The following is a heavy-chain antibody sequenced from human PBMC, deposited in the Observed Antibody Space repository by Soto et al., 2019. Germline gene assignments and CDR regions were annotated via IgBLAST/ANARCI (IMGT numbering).Heavy chain of an antibody. CDR2: ITAYNGNK. Sequence: DSVKVSCKTSGYSFTNYGVTWVRQPTGQGLEWMGWITAYNGNKYYAQKFPGRVTLTTDSSTATAYMELRXLTSDDTAVYYCARDPSYSWYGNESGMDFWGQGTTVTVSS. J-gene: IGHJ6*02. D-gene: IGHD1-1*01. CDR1: GYSFTNYG. V-gene: IGHV1-18*01. CDR3: ARDPSYSWYGNESGMDF.